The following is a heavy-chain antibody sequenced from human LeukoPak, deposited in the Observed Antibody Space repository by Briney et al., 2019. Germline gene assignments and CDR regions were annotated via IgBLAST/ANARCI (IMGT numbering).Heavy chain of an antibody. CDR2: IIPILGIA. Sequence: SVKVSCKASGGTFSSYAISWVRQAPGQGLEWMGRIIPILGIANYAQKFQGRVTITADKSTSTAYMELSSLRSEDTAVYYCAREGASGIFDYWGQGTLVTVSS. D-gene: IGHD1-26*01. J-gene: IGHJ4*02. CDR1: GGTFSSYA. V-gene: IGHV1-69*04. CDR3: AREGASGIFDY.